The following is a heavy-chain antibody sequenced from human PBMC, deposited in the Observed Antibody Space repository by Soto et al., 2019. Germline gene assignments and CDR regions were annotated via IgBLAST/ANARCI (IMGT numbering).Heavy chain of an antibody. CDR2: IYSGGST. CDR3: ARDRLGCSGGSCYQS. Sequence: GRSLRLSCAASGFTVSSNYMSWFRQAPGKGLEWVSVIYSGGSTYYADSVKGRFTISRHNSKNTLYLQMNSLRAEDTAVYYCARDRLGCSGGSCYQSWGQGTLVTVSP. D-gene: IGHD2-15*01. J-gene: IGHJ5*02. CDR1: GFTVSSNY. V-gene: IGHV3-53*04.